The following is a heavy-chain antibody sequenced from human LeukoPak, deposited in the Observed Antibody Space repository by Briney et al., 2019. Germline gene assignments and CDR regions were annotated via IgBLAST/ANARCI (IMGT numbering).Heavy chain of an antibody. V-gene: IGHV1-69*13. J-gene: IGHJ4*02. CDR3: ARDDCSGGSCYYRY. CDR1: GGTFSSYA. CDR2: IIPIFGTA. D-gene: IGHD2-15*01. Sequence: PSVKLSRKSSGGTFSSYAISWVRQAPGQGLEWMGGIIPIFGTANYAQKFQGRVTITADESTSTAYMELSSLRSEDTAVYYCARDDCSGGSCYYRYWGQGTLLTVSS.